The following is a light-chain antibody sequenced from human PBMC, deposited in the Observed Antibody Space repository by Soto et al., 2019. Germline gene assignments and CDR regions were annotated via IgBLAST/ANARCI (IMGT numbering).Light chain of an antibody. Sequence: EIVLTQSPGALSLSPGERATLSCRASQSVSNSYLAWYQQKPGQAPRLLIYGASTRAVGIPDRFSGSGSGTDFTLTISRLEPEDFAVYYCQQYGSSSWTFGQGTKVDI. CDR3: QQYGSSSWT. CDR2: GAS. CDR1: QSVSNSY. J-gene: IGKJ1*01. V-gene: IGKV3-20*01.